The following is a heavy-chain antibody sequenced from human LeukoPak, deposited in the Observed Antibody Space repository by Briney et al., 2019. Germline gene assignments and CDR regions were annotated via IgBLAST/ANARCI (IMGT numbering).Heavy chain of an antibody. D-gene: IGHD3-9*01. CDR1: GYTFTSYG. CDR3: AREARDDILTGYYPYYFDY. CDR2: ISAYNGNT. Sequence: GASVKVSCKASGYTFTSYGIIWVRQAPGQGLEWMGWISAYNGNTNYAQKLQGRVTMTTDTSTSTAYMELRSLRSDDTAVYYCAREARDDILTGYYPYYFDYWGQGNLVTVSS. J-gene: IGHJ4*02. V-gene: IGHV1-18*01.